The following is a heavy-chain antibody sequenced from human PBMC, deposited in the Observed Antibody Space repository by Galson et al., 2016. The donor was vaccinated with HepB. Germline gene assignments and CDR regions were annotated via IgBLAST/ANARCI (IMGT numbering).Heavy chain of an antibody. CDR1: GYSFTSNW. J-gene: IGHJ4*01. Sequence: QSGAEVKKPGESLKISCKGSGYSFTSNWIGWVRQMPGKGLEWMGIMYPGDGDTRYSPSFQGQVTISVDKSTSTAYLEWSSLKASDTATYYCAKQRNAGWSVYYSFEHWGHGTLVTVSS. CDR3: AKQRNAGWSVYYSFEH. V-gene: IGHV5-51*01. D-gene: IGHD3-3*01. CDR2: MYPGDGDT.